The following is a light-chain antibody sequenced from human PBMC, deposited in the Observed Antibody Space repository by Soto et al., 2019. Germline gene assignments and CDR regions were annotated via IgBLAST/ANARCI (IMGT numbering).Light chain of an antibody. CDR1: SRDIGTSNL. V-gene: IGLV2-23*02. J-gene: IGLJ1*01. CDR2: EVT. CDR3: YSFSGSSTSLFV. Sequence: QSVLTQPASVSGSPGQSITISCTGTSRDIGTSNLVSWYQQYPGKVPKLMIYEVTKRPSGISYRFSGSKSGNTASLTISVLQPEDEADYYCYSFSGSSTSLFVFGTGTKVTVL.